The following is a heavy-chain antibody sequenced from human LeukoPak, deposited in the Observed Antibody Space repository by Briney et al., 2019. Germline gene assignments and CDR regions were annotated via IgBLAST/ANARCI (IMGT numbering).Heavy chain of an antibody. J-gene: IGHJ5*02. CDR2: IIPIFGTA. CDR3: ARAHPTIFGVVIISWFDP. V-gene: IGHV1-69*01. CDR1: GGTFSSYA. D-gene: IGHD3-3*01. Sequence: SVKVSCKASGGTFSSYAISWVRQAPGQGLEWMGGIIPIFGTANYAQKFQGRVTITADESTSTAYMELSSLRSEDTAVYYCARAHPTIFGVVIISWFDPWGQGTLVTVSS.